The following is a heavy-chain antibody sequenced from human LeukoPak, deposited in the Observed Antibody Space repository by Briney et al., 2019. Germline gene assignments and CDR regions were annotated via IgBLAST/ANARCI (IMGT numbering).Heavy chain of an antibody. CDR1: GGSISSSSYY. J-gene: IGHJ3*02. Sequence: PLETLSLTCTVSGGSISSSSYYWGWIRQPPGKGLEWIGSIYYSGSTYYNPSLKSRVTISVDTSKNKFSLKLNSVTAADTAVYYCARPAYRGSYYDAFDIWGQETMVTVSS. CDR3: ARPAYRGSYYDAFDI. V-gene: IGHV4-39*01. CDR2: IYYSGST. D-gene: IGHD1-26*01.